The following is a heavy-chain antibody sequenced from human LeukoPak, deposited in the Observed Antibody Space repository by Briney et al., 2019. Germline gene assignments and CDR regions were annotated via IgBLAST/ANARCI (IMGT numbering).Heavy chain of an antibody. D-gene: IGHD3-3*01. CDR3: AKITDSFGVVIYYFDY. Sequence: GGSLRLSCAASGFTFSSYAMSWVRQAPGKGLEWVSAISGSGGSTYYADSVKGRFTISGDNSKNTLYLQMNSLRAEDTAVYYCAKITDSFGVVIYYFDYWGQGTLVTVFS. V-gene: IGHV3-23*01. J-gene: IGHJ4*02. CDR1: GFTFSSYA. CDR2: ISGSGGST.